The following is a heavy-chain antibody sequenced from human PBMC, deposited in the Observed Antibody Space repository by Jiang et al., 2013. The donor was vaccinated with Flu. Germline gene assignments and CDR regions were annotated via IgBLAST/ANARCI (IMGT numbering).Heavy chain of an antibody. CDR2: ISYDGSNK. J-gene: IGHJ4*02. D-gene: IGHD2-21*02. CDR1: GFTFSSYG. CDR3: AKVPGVGDFRVVERGPYDY. Sequence: VQLLESGGGVVQPGRSLRLSCAASGFTFSSYGMHWVRQAPGKGLEWVAVISYDGSNKYYADSVKGRFTISRDNSKNTLYLQMNSLRAEDTAVYYCAKVPGVGDFRVVERGPYDYWGQGTLVTVSS. V-gene: IGHV3-30*18.